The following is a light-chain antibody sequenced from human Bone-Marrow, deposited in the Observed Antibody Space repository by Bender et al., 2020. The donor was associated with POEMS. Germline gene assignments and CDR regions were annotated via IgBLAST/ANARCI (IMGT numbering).Light chain of an antibody. V-gene: IGLV1-44*01. CDR1: SSKFGSYP. CDR3: ATWDDSLNGWV. J-gene: IGLJ3*02. Sequence: QSVLTQSPSASGTPGQRVTISCSGSSSKFGSYPVNWYQQLPGAAPKLVIFNNSQRPSGVPDRFSGSNCGTSASLAISGLLSDDEADFYCATWDDSLNGWVFGGGTKLTVL. CDR2: NNS.